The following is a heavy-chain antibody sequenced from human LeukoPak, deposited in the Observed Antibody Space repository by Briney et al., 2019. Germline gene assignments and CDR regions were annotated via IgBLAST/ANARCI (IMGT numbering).Heavy chain of an antibody. CDR2: IIPIFGTA. V-gene: IGHV1-69*06. Sequence: ASVKVSCKASGGTFSSYAISWVRQAPGQGLEWMGGIIPIFGTANYAQKFQGRVTITADKSTSTAYMELSSLRSEDTAVYYCARDCPVTRGAFDIWGQGTMVTVSS. CDR3: ARDCPVTRGAFDI. D-gene: IGHD4-17*01. J-gene: IGHJ3*02. CDR1: GGTFSSYA.